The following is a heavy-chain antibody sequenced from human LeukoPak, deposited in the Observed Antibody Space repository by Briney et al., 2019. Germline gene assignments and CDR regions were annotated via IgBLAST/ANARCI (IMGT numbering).Heavy chain of an antibody. CDR3: ARDRPGIVVVPAAIGWFDP. Sequence: SVEVSCKASGGTFSSYAISWVRQAPGQGLEWMGGIIPIFGTANYAQKFQGRVTITADESTSTAYMELSSLRSEDTAVYYCARDRPGIVVVPAAIGWFDPWGQGTLVTVSS. CDR2: IIPIFGTA. V-gene: IGHV1-69*01. D-gene: IGHD2-2*01. J-gene: IGHJ5*02. CDR1: GGTFSSYA.